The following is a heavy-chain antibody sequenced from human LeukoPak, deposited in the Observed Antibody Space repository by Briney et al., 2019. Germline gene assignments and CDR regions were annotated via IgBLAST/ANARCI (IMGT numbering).Heavy chain of an antibody. J-gene: IGHJ4*02. CDR1: GFTFSSYS. D-gene: IGHD1-26*01. CDR3: AKDREWELLGYFDY. V-gene: IGHV3-23*01. CDR2: ISGSGGTT. Sequence: GGSLRLSCAASGFTFSSYSMNWVRQAPGKGLEWVSAISGSGGTTYYADTVKVRFTISRDNSKNTLYLQMNSLRAEDTAVYYCAKDREWELLGYFDYWGQGTLVTVSS.